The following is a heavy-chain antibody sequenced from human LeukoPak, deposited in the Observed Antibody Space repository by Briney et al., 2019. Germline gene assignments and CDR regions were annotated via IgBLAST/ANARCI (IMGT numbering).Heavy chain of an antibody. J-gene: IGHJ4*02. V-gene: IGHV1-8*01. CDR3: ARSPYGGYGGIFDY. CDR2: MNPNSGNT. Sequence: GASVKVSCKASGYTFTSYDINWVRQATGQGLEWMGWMNPNSGNTGYAQKVQGRFTMTSNTSISTAYMELSSLRSEDTAVYYCARSPYGGYGGIFDYWGQGTLVTVSS. CDR1: GYTFTSYD. D-gene: IGHD5-12*01.